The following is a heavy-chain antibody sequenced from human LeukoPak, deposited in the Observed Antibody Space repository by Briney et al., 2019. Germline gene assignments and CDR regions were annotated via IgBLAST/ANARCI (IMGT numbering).Heavy chain of an antibody. CDR1: GGSITSAAHY. CDR3: TRLGWDRPTGYYYFYGMDV. Sequence: PSETPSLTCTVSGGSITSAAHYWTWIRQHPGKGLEWVGHMHHTGSTYYNPSLEGRLTMSIDTSQNTFSLRLRSVTAADTAVYYCTRLGWDRPTGYYYFYGMDVWGQGTTVTVSS. J-gene: IGHJ6*02. CDR2: MHHTGST. V-gene: IGHV4-31*03. D-gene: IGHD6-19*01.